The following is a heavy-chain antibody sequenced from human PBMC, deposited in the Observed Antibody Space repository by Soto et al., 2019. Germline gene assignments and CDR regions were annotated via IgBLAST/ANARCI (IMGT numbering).Heavy chain of an antibody. D-gene: IGHD3-9*01. CDR3: AKLRYFDWSAYNWFEY. V-gene: IGHV3-23*01. Sequence: PEGSLRLSCAASGFTFSSYAMTWVRQAPGKGLEWVSGISGSGATTSYADSVKGRFTVSRDNSKNTLYLQMNSLRVEDTAVYHCAKLRYFDWSAYNWFEYWGQGTPVTVS. CDR2: ISGSGATT. CDR1: GFTFSSYA. J-gene: IGHJ5*01.